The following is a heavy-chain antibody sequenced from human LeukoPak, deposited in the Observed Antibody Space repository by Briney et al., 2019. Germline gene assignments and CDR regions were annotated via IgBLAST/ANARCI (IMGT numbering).Heavy chain of an antibody. CDR2: ISAYNGNT. Sequence: ASVKVSCKASGYTFTGYYMHWVRQAPGQGLEWMGWISAYNGNTNYAQKLQGRVTMTTDTSTSTAYMELRSLRSDDTAVYYCARDTGLSIAARNDAFDIWGQGTMVTVSS. CDR1: GYTFTGYY. V-gene: IGHV1-18*04. J-gene: IGHJ3*02. CDR3: ARDTGLSIAARNDAFDI. D-gene: IGHD6-6*01.